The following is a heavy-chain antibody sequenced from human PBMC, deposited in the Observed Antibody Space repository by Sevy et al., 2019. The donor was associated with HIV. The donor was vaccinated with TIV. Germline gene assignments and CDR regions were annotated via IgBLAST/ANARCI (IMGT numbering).Heavy chain of an antibody. J-gene: IGHJ6*02. CDR2: ISYDGSNK. CDR1: GFTFSSYA. Sequence: GGSLRLSCAASGFTFSSYAMHWVRQAPGKGLEWVAVISYDGSNKYYADSVKGRFTISRDNSKNTLYLQMNSVRAEDTAVYYCARDIGYYDFWSGYYLSYYYYGMDVWGQGTTVTVSS. CDR3: ARDIGYYDFWSGYYLSYYYYGMDV. V-gene: IGHV3-30-3*01. D-gene: IGHD3-3*01.